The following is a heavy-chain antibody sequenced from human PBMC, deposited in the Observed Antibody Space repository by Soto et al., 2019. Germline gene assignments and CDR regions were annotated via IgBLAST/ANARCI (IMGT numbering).Heavy chain of an antibody. Sequence: ASVRVSCKASGYTHTCYGISWVRQAPGQGLEWMGWISAYNGNTNYAQKRQGRVTMTTDTSTSTDYMELRSLRSDDTAVYYCARKGQPIRHYYDSSGYTPWRQGTLVTV. CDR2: ISAYNGNT. CDR1: GYTHTCYG. J-gene: IGHJ5*02. V-gene: IGHV1-18*01. D-gene: IGHD3-22*01. CDR3: ARKGQPIRHYYDSSGYTP.